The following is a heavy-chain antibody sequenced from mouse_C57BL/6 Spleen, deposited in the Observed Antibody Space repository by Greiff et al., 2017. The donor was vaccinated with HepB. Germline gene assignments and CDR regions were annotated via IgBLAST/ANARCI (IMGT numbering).Heavy chain of an antibody. V-gene: IGHV5-17*01. Sequence: EVKVVESGGGLVKPGGSLKLSCAASGFTFSDYGMHWVRQAPEKGLEWVAYISSGSSTIYYADTVKGRFTISRDNAKNTLFLQMTSLRSEDTAMYYCARDYYGTSYGAWFAYWGQGTLVTVSA. CDR2: ISSGSSTI. CDR3: ARDYYGTSYGAWFAY. D-gene: IGHD1-1*01. CDR1: GFTFSDYG. J-gene: IGHJ3*01.